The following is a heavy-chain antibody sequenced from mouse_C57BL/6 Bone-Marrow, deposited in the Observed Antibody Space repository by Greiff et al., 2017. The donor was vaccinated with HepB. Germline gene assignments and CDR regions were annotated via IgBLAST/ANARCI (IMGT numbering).Heavy chain of an antibody. CDR2: ISGGGGNT. J-gene: IGHJ2*01. CDR1: GFTFSSYT. D-gene: IGHD3-3*01. V-gene: IGHV5-9*01. CDR3: ARGTGFDY. Sequence: EVQRVESGGGLVKPGGSLKLSCAASGFTFSSYTMSWVRQTPEKRLEWVATISGGGGNTYYPDSVKGRFTISRDNAKNTLYLQRSSLRSEDTALYYCARGTGFDYWGQGTTLTVSS.